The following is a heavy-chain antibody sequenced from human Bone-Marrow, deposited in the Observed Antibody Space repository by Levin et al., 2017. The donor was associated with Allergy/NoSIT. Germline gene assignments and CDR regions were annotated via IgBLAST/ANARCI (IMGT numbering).Heavy chain of an antibody. V-gene: IGHV2-5*02. J-gene: IGHJ4*02. D-gene: IGHD2-2*02. CDR3: AHKIPANTGFDY. CDR1: GFSLSTIREG. CDR2: IYWDDDK. Sequence: SGPTLVKPTQTLTLTCTFSGFSLSTIREGVGWIRQPPGKALEWLALIYWDDDKHYSPSLKSRLTITKDTSNNQVVLTMTSMVPVDTGTYYCAHKIPANTGFDYWGQGTLVTVSS.